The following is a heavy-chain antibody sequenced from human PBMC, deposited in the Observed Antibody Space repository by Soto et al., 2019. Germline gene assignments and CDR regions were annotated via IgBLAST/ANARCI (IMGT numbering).Heavy chain of an antibody. Sequence: GGSLSLSCAASGFTFSNAWMSWVRQAPGKGLEWVGRIKSKTDGGTTDYAAPVKGRFTISRDDSKNTLYLQMNSLKTEDTAVYYCTTTYYDILTGPDVFDYWGQGTLVTVSS. J-gene: IGHJ4*02. D-gene: IGHD3-9*01. CDR2: IKSKTDGGTT. CDR3: TTTYYDILTGPDVFDY. V-gene: IGHV3-15*01. CDR1: GFTFSNAW.